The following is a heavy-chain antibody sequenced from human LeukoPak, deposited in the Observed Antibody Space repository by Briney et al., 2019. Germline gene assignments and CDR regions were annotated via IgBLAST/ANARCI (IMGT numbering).Heavy chain of an antibody. D-gene: IGHD1-26*01. V-gene: IGHV4-59*01. Sequence: SETLSLTCTVSGGSISSYYWSWIRQPPGKGLEWIGYIYYSGSTNYNPSLKSRVTISVDASKNQFSLKLSSVTAADTAVYYCARVIREWERPGWFDPWGQGTLVTVSS. CDR2: IYYSGST. CDR3: ARVIREWERPGWFDP. CDR1: GGSISSYY. J-gene: IGHJ5*02.